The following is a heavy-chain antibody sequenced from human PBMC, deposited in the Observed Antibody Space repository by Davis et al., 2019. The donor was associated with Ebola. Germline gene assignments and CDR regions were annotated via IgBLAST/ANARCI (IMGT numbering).Heavy chain of an antibody. CDR1: GYTFTSYG. J-gene: IGHJ3*02. CDR2: IIPIFGTA. V-gene: IGHV1-69*13. D-gene: IGHD3-3*01. CDR3: ARVITIFGVVIYHAFDI. Sequence: AASVKVSCKASGYTFTSYGISWVRQAPGQGLEWMGGIIPIFGTANYAQKFQGRVTITADESTSTAYMELSSLRSEDTAVYYCARVITIFGVVIYHAFDIWGQGTMVTVSS.